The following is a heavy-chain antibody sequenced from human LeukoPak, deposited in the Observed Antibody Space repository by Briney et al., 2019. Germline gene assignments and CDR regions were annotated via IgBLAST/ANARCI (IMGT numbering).Heavy chain of an antibody. CDR3: ARAGLRGALDY. V-gene: IGHV3-13*01. CDR2: IGTAGDT. D-gene: IGHD3-10*01. CDR1: GFTFSSYD. J-gene: IGHJ4*02. Sequence: PGRSLRLSCAASGFTFSSYDMHWVRQATGKSLEWVSAIGTAGDTYYPGSVKGRFTISRENAKNSLYLQMNSLRAGDTAVYYCARAGLRGALDYWGQGTLVTVSS.